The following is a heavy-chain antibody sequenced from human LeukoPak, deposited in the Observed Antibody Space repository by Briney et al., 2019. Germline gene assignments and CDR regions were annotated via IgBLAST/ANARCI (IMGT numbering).Heavy chain of an antibody. V-gene: IGHV3-48*04. CDR2: INRGSDTS. CDR3: VRREDSDESMGY. D-gene: IGHD2-8*01. J-gene: IGHJ4*02. Sequence: GGSLRLSCAASGFTVSSNYMTWVRQAPGKGLEWVSYINRGSDTSFYADSVKGRFTVSRDNAKNSLYLEMNDLRAEDTALYYCVRREDSDESMGYWGQGTLVTVSS. CDR1: GFTVSSNY.